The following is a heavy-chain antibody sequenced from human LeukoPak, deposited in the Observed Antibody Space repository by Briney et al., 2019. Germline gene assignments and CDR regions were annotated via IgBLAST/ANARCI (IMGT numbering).Heavy chain of an antibody. V-gene: IGHV4-38-2*01. CDR3: ARTDRGPDAFDI. Sequence: SETLSLTCAVSGYSISNDYYWGWIRQPPGRGLEWIGHIYHSGSGYYNPSLKSRVAMSVDTSKNQFSLKLSSVTAADTAVYYCARTDRGPDAFDIWGQGTMVTVSS. D-gene: IGHD6-25*01. J-gene: IGHJ3*02. CDR1: GYSISNDYY. CDR2: IYHSGSG.